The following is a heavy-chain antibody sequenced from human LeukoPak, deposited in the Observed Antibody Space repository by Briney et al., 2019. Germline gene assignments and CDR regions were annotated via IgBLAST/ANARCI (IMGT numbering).Heavy chain of an antibody. J-gene: IGHJ4*02. CDR2: IYYSGST. CDR3: ARGNYGGKMVDC. V-gene: IGHV4-61*08. Sequence: PSETLSLTCAVSGGSINSGGYYWSWIRQPPGKGLEWIGYIYYSGSTNHNPSLKSRVTISVDTSKNQFSLKLSSVTAADTAVYYCARGNYGGKMVDCWGQGTLVTVSS. D-gene: IGHD4-23*01. CDR1: GGSINSGGYY.